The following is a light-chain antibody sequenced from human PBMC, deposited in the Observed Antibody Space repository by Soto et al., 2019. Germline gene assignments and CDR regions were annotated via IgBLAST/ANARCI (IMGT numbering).Light chain of an antibody. CDR3: HSYDSALSGSV. CDR2: GNN. V-gene: IGLV1-40*01. J-gene: IGLJ2*01. CDR1: SSNIGARFE. Sequence: QSVLRQPPSVAGSPGQRVTISCTGSSSNIGARFEVHWYQQRPGTAPKLLVYGNNKRPSGVPDRFSGSKSGTSASLAITGLQADYEDDDYCHSYDSALSGSVFVGGTKLTVL.